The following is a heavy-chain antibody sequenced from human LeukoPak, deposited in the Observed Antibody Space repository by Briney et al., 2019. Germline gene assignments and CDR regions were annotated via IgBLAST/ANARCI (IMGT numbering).Heavy chain of an antibody. V-gene: IGHV1-8*02. D-gene: IGHD3-22*01. CDR2: MNPNSGNT. J-gene: IGHJ4*02. CDR3: ARGLTYDSSTYYISIPLDY. Sequence: ASVKVSCKASGYTFTSYGINWVRLATGQGHEWMGWMNPNSGNTGYAQKFQGRVTMTRNTSISTAYMELSSLRSEDTAVYYCARGLTYDSSTYYISIPLDYWGQGTLLTVSS. CDR1: GYTFTSYG.